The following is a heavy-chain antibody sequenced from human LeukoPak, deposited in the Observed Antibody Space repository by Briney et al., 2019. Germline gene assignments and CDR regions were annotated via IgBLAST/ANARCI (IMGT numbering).Heavy chain of an antibody. V-gene: IGHV3-23*01. J-gene: IGHJ4*02. CDR2: TSSSDAGT. CDR1: GFTVSSNF. D-gene: IGHD2-21*01. Sequence: GGSLRLSCAASGFTVSSNFMSWVRQAPGEGLEWVSATSSSDAGTYYADSVRGRFTISRDNSKNTLYLQMNSLRVEDAAVYYCARAPVTSCRGAYCYPFDYWGQGTLVTVSS. CDR3: ARAPVTSCRGAYCYPFDY.